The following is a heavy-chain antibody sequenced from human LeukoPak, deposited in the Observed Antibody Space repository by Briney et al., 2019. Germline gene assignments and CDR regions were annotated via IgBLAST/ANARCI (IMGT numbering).Heavy chain of an antibody. J-gene: IGHJ4*02. CDR2: IYHSGDT. CDR3: ARHPFATPFDY. D-gene: IGHD2-15*01. Sequence: SETLSLTCTVAGWSIINYYWSLIRPPPGKGLEWIAYIYHSGDTNHNPSLKSRVTISTDTSKTQFSLELSSVTAADTAVYYCARHPFATPFDYWGQGILVTVSS. V-gene: IGHV4-59*08. CDR1: GWSIINYY.